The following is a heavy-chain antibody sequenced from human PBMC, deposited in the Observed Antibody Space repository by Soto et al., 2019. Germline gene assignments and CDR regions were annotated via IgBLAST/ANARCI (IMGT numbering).Heavy chain of an antibody. CDR1: GGTFSSYA. CDR2: IIPIFGTA. J-gene: IGHJ6*02. Sequence: GASVKVSCKASGGTFSSYAISWVRQAPGQGLELLGGIIPIFGTANYAQKFQGRVTITADESTSTAYMELSSLRSEDTAVYYCAREQDTAMVTGYYYYGMDVWGQGTTVTVSS. D-gene: IGHD5-18*01. V-gene: IGHV1-69*13. CDR3: AREQDTAMVTGYYYYGMDV.